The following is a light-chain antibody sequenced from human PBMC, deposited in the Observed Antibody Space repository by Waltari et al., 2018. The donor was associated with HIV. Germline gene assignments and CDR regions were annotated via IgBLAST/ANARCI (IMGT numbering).Light chain of an antibody. V-gene: IGLV2-18*02. CDR3: SSYTTSSTWV. J-gene: IGLJ3*02. CDR2: VVT. CDR1: SSDIGAYTR. Sequence: QSALTQPPSVSGSLGQSVTISCTGTSSDIGAYTRVSWYQHSPGTAPKPRIYVVTPRPSGVPVRFSGSKSGNTASLTISGLQADDEADYYCSSYTTSSTWVFGGGTKLTVL.